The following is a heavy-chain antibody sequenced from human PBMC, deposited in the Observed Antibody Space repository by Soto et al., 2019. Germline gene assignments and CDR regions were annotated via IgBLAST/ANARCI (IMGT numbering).Heavy chain of an antibody. J-gene: IGHJ4*02. Sequence: GGSLRLSCAASGFTFSSYGMHWVRQAPGKGLEWVAVISYDGSNKYYADSVKGRFTISRDNSKNTLYLQMNSLRAEDTAVYYCAKTILTGYYPEYYFDYWGQGTLVTVSS. V-gene: IGHV3-30*18. CDR3: AKTILTGYYPEYYFDY. CDR2: ISYDGSNK. CDR1: GFTFSSYG. D-gene: IGHD3-9*01.